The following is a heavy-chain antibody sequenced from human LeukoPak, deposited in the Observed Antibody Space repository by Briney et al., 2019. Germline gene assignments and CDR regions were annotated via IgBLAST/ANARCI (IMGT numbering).Heavy chain of an antibody. Sequence: ASVKVSCKASGFTFTSSAVQWVRQARGQRLEWIGWIVVGSGNTNYAQKFQERVTITRDMSTSTAYMELSSLRSEDTAVYYCAAAFNITGGGNWFDPWGQGTLVTVSS. V-gene: IGHV1-58*01. D-gene: IGHD1-20*01. CDR1: GFTFTSSA. CDR3: AAAFNITGGGNWFDP. CDR2: IVVGSGNT. J-gene: IGHJ5*02.